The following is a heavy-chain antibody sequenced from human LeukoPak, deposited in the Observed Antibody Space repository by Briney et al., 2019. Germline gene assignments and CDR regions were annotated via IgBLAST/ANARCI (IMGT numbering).Heavy chain of an antibody. Sequence: GGSLRLSRAASVHAFSRYALSGVPDAPGRGLEWGSTIIVASNAFYADSGKGRFTISRDNSRNTVYLQMTSLRADDTAVYYCADYGVSGVRNNFYWGQGTLVTVSS. CDR1: VHAFSRYA. V-gene: IGHV3-23*01. D-gene: IGHD3-3*01. CDR3: ADYGVSGVRNNFY. J-gene: IGHJ4*02. CDR2: IIVASNA.